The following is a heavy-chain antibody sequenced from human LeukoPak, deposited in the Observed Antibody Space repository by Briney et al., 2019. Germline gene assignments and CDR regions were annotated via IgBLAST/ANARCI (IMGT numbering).Heavy chain of an antibody. Sequence: SETLSLTCTVSGGSISSSSYYWGWIRQPPGKGLEWIGSIYYSGSTYYNPSLKSRVTISVDTSKNQFSLKLSSVTAADTAVYYCARKYSYYYGSGSQNGGGYFDYWGQGTLVTVSS. CDR3: ARKYSYYYGSGSQNGGGYFDY. D-gene: IGHD3-10*01. CDR1: GGSISSSSYY. J-gene: IGHJ4*02. V-gene: IGHV4-39*01. CDR2: IYYSGST.